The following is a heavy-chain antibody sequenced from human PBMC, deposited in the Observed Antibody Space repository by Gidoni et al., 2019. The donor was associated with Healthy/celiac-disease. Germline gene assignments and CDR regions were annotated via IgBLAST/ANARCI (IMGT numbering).Heavy chain of an antibody. J-gene: IGHJ3*02. V-gene: IGHV4-59*01. Sequence: QVQLQESGPGLVKPSETMSLTCTVSGGSISSYYWSWIRQPPGKGLEWIGYIYYSGSTNYNPSLKSRVTISVVTSKNQFSLKLSSVTAADTAVYYCARDRRGAHDAFDIWGQGTMVTVSS. CDR3: ARDRRGAHDAFDI. CDR1: GGSISSYY. CDR2: IYYSGST.